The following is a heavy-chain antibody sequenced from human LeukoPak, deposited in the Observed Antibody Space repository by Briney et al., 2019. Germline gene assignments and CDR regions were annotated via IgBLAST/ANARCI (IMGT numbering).Heavy chain of an antibody. CDR3: ARDGADRRALDI. Sequence: PSQTLSLTCTVSGGSISSGSYYWSWIRQPAGKGLEWIGRIYTSGSTNYNPSLKSRVTISVDTSKDQFSLKLSSVTAADTAVYYCARDGADRRALDIWGQGTMVTVSS. CDR1: GGSISSGSYY. V-gene: IGHV4-61*02. J-gene: IGHJ3*02. D-gene: IGHD1-14*01. CDR2: IYTSGST.